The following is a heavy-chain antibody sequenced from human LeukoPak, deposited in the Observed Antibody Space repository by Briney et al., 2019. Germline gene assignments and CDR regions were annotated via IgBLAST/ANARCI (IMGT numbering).Heavy chain of an antibody. CDR1: GYTFTGYY. Sequence: ASVTVSCKASGYTFTGYYMHWVRQAPGQGLEWMGWINPNSGGTNYAQKFQGRVTMTRDTSISTAYMELSRLRSDDTAVYYCARVYDFWNNYYYMDVWGKGTTVTVSS. CDR2: INPNSGGT. D-gene: IGHD3-3*01. V-gene: IGHV1-2*02. J-gene: IGHJ6*03. CDR3: ARVYDFWNNYYYMDV.